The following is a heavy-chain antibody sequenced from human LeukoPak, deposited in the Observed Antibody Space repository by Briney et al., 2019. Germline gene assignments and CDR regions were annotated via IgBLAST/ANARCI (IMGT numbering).Heavy chain of an antibody. CDR3: ARDSPLVRSPDY. CDR2: ISSSGSTI. Sequence: PGGSLRLSCAASGFTFSSYEMNWVRQAPGKGLEWVSYISSSGSTIYYADSVKGRFTISRDNAKNSLYLQMNSLRAEDTAVYYCARDSPLVRSPDYWGQGTLVTVSS. D-gene: IGHD3-10*01. V-gene: IGHV3-48*03. CDR1: GFTFSSYE. J-gene: IGHJ4*02.